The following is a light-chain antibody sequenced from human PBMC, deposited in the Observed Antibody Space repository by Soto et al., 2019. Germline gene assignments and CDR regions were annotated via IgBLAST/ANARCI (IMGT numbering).Light chain of an antibody. V-gene: IGKV3-20*01. J-gene: IGKJ1*01. CDR2: GAS. CDR1: QSVSSSY. CDR3: QQYGSQPPK. Sequence: ESVLTQSPGTLSLSPGEKATLSCRASQSVSSSYLAWYQQKPGQTPRLLIYGASTRATGIPDRFSGSGSGTDFTLTISRLEPEDFAVHCCQQYGSQPPKFGQGTKV.